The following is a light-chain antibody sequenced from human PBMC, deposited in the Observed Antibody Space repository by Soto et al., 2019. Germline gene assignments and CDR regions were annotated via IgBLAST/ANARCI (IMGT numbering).Light chain of an antibody. V-gene: IGLV2-8*01. CDR3: SSYAGSNWV. CDR1: SSDVGGYDY. CDR2: EVT. J-gene: IGLJ3*02. Sequence: QAVVTQPPSASGSPGQSVTISCTGTSSDVGGYDYVSWYQQHPGKAPKLIIFEVTKRPSGVPDRFSASKSGNTASLTVSGLQADDEADYYCSSYAGSNWVFGGGTKLTVL.